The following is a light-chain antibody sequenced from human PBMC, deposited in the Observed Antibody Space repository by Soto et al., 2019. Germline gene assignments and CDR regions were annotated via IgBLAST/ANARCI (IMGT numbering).Light chain of an antibody. CDR2: EVN. CDR1: SSDVWGYNY. V-gene: IGLV2-8*01. CDR3: SSSAGSSNV. Sequence: QSVLTQPPPASGTPGQSVAISCTGTSSDVWGYNYVAWYQQHPAKAPKLMIYEVNKRPSGVPDRFSGSKSGNTASLPVSGPQAEEEADSYCSSSAGSSNVFGTGRQVTVL. J-gene: IGLJ1*01.